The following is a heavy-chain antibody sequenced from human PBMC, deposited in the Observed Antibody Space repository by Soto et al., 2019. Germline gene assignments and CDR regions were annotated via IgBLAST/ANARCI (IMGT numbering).Heavy chain of an antibody. Sequence: PGGSLRLSCAAPGFTLSSYEMNWVRQAPGKGLEWISYINSDGSTVYYTDSVKGRFTISRDNAKNSLYLQMNSLRAEDTAIYYCARDARTYTGRIRHLDYWGQGTLVTVSS. CDR2: INSDGSTV. CDR1: GFTLSSYE. CDR3: ARDARTYTGRIRHLDY. V-gene: IGHV3-48*03. D-gene: IGHD3-16*01. J-gene: IGHJ4*02.